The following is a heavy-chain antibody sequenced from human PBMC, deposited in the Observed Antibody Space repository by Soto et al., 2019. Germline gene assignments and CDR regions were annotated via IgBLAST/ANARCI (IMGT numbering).Heavy chain of an antibody. V-gene: IGHV4-39*01. CDR1: GGSISSSSYY. D-gene: IGHD2-2*01. Sequence: PSETLSLTCTVSGGSISSSSYYWGWIRQPPGKGLEWIGSIYYSGSTYYNPSLKSRVTISVDTSKNQFSLKLSSVTAADTAVYYCARHALGYCSSTSCYLDWFDPWGQGTLVTVSS. CDR3: ARHALGYCSSTSCYLDWFDP. J-gene: IGHJ5*02. CDR2: IYYSGST.